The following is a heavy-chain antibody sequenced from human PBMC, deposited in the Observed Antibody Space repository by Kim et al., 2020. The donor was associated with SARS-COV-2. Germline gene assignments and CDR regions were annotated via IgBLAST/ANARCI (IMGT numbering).Heavy chain of an antibody. D-gene: IGHD2-15*01. CDR1: GYTFTGHY. Sequence: ASVKVSCKASGYTFTGHYMHWVRQAPGQGLEWMGRMNPNTGDTNYAQKFQGRVTMTRDTSISTAYMDLSSLTSDDTAMYYCARYRGDGYCPGGSCEFDFWGQGTLVTVSS. CDR2: MNPNTGDT. J-gene: IGHJ4*02. V-gene: IGHV1-2*06. CDR3: ARYRGDGYCPGGSCEFDF.